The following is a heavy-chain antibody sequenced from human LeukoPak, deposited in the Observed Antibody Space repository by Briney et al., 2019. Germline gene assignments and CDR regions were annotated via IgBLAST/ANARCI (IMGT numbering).Heavy chain of an antibody. D-gene: IGHD6-25*01. CDR3: LRRQALRGRHRAFDP. CDR1: GGTFSNYA. CDR2: IIPMFGTA. Sequence: SVKVSCKASGGTFSNYAISWVRQAPGQGLEWLGGIIPMFGTAKYAQKFQGRVTITTDESTTTAYMELISLRFEDTAVYYCLRRQALRGRHRAFDPWGQGPLVTVTS. J-gene: IGHJ5*02. V-gene: IGHV1-69*05.